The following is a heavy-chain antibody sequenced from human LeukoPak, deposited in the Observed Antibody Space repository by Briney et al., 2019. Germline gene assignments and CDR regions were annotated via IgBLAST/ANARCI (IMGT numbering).Heavy chain of an antibody. D-gene: IGHD3-22*01. CDR1: GFTFSSYA. J-gene: IGHJ3*02. CDR3: VKARYYYDSSGYFDAFDI. CDR2: ISSNGGST. V-gene: IGHV3-64D*09. Sequence: GGSLRLSCSASGFTFSSYAMHWVRQAPGKGLEYVSAISSNGGSTYYEDSVKGRFTISRDNSKNTLYLQMSSLRAEDTAVYYCVKARYYYDSSGYFDAFDIWGQGTMVTVSS.